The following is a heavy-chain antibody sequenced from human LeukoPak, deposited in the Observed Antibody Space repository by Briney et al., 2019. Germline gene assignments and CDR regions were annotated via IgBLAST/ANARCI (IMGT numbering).Heavy chain of an antibody. CDR3: ARGGYDYVWGSYRINNWFDP. J-gene: IGHJ5*02. D-gene: IGHD3-16*01. CDR1: GGSISSYY. Sequence: SETLSLTCTVPGGSISSYYWSWIRQPPGKGLEWIGYIYYSGSTNYNPSLKSRVTISVDTSKNQFSLKLSSVTAADTAVYYCARGGYDYVWGSYRINNWFDPWGQGTLVTVSS. CDR2: IYYSGST. V-gene: IGHV4-59*01.